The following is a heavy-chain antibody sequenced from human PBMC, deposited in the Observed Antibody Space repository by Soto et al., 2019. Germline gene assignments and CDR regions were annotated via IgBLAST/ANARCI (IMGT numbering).Heavy chain of an antibody. CDR3: NRSTHNAPKVSYHGRDV. D-gene: IGHD2-8*01. CDR2: FSNSGST. Sequence: SETLSLTCSVSGGSIISYYWSWVRQAPGKGLEWIGYFSNSGSTNYNPSLKNRVSISADTSKNQFSLELTSVTAADTAMYFCNRSTHNAPKVSYHGRDVWCQGTTVTVSS. CDR1: GGSIISYY. V-gene: IGHV4-59*01. J-gene: IGHJ6*02.